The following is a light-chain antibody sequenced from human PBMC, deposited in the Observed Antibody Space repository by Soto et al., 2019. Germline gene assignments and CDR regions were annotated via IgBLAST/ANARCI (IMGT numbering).Light chain of an antibody. CDR1: SSDIGGYNY. J-gene: IGLJ1*01. V-gene: IGLV2-14*01. Sequence: QSVLTQPASVSGSPGQSITISCTGTSSDIGGYNYVSWYQQHPGKAPKVVIYEVSNRPLGVSNRFSASKSGNTASLIIYGLQADDEADYFCSSYRSTTTFGVFGTGTKLTVL. CDR2: EVS. CDR3: SSYRSTTTFGV.